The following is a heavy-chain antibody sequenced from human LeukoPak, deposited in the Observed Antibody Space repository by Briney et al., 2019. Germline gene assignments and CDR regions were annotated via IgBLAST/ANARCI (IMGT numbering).Heavy chain of an antibody. CDR1: GFTFSSYE. CDR2: ISRSGSNI. J-gene: IGHJ4*02. Sequence: GGSLRLSCAASGFTFSSYEMNWVRQAPGKGLEWVSYISRSGSNIYYADSVKGRFTISRDNAKNSLYLQMNRLRAEDTAVYYCAREKTNYYDSSGFDYWGQGTLVTVSS. V-gene: IGHV3-48*03. D-gene: IGHD3-22*01. CDR3: AREKTNYYDSSGFDY.